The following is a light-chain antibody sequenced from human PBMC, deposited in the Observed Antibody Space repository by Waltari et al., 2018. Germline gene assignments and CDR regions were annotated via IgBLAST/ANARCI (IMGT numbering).Light chain of an antibody. CDR2: KAS. J-gene: IGKJ1*01. Sequence: AIQLTQSPSSLSASVGDRVTITCRASQGISSYLAWYQQKPGKPPRPLIYKASTLDSGFPSRFSGSGSGSEFTLTITSLQPDDFATYFCQQYNNYPWTFGQGTKVEIK. V-gene: IGKV1D-13*01. CDR1: QGISSY. CDR3: QQYNNYPWT.